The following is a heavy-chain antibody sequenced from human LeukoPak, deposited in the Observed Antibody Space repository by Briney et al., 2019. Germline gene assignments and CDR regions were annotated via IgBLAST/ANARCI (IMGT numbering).Heavy chain of an antibody. D-gene: IGHD3-16*01. J-gene: IGHJ6*02. CDR2: IYSGGST. CDR3: ARVKLGAAYYYYYGMDV. CDR1: GFTVSSNY. Sequence: PRGSLRLSCAASGFTVSSNYMSWVRQAPGKGLEWVSVIYSGGSTYYADSVKGRFTISRDNSKNTLYLQMNSLRAEDTAVYYCARVKLGAAYYYYYGMDVWGQGTTVTVSS. V-gene: IGHV3-53*01.